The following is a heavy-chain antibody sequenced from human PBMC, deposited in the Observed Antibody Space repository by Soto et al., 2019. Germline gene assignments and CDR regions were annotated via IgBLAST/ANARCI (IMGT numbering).Heavy chain of an antibody. CDR1: GLTFTTYS. D-gene: IGHD3-16*01. J-gene: IGHJ6*03. Sequence: GGSLRLSCAASGLTFTTYSMNWVRQAPGKGLEWVSYISGVTTTIYYADSVKGRFTISRDNAQNSLYLQMNNVRAEDTAVYYCAAGKRLGQYFYFYMDVWGKGTTVTVSS. V-gene: IGHV3-48*01. CDR3: AAGKRLGQYFYFYMDV. CDR2: ISGVTTTI.